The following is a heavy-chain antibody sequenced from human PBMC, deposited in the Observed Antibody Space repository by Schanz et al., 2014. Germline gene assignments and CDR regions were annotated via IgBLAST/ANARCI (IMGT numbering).Heavy chain of an antibody. D-gene: IGHD1-26*01. V-gene: IGHV3-11*04. Sequence: VQLVESGGGLVKPGGSLRLSCAASGFIFNDYYMNWIRQAPGKGLEWLSYISRDGTTSYYADSVKGRFTISRDNAKNSLFLLMSSLRAEDSAVYYCARGARQYSGSYSPSDYWGQGTLVTVSS. CDR1: GFIFNDYY. J-gene: IGHJ4*02. CDR2: ISRDGTTS. CDR3: ARGARQYSGSYSPSDY.